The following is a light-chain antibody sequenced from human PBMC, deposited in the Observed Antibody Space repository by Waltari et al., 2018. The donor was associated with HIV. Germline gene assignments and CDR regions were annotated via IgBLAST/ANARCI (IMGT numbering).Light chain of an antibody. Sequence: QSVLTQSPSASGTPGQRVTISCSGRSSNIGINTLNWFQTRPGTAPKLLLFNDNERPSGVPDRFSGSKSGTSASLAISGLQSEDEANYYCAAWDVTLHGWVFGGGTKVTVL. J-gene: IGLJ3*02. V-gene: IGLV1-44*01. CDR2: NDN. CDR1: SSNIGINT. CDR3: AAWDVTLHGWV.